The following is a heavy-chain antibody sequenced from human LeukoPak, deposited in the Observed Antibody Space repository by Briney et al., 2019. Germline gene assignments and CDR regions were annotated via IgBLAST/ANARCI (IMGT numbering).Heavy chain of an antibody. CDR2: INWNGGST. V-gene: IGHV3-20*04. J-gene: IGHJ6*03. Sequence: GGSLRLSCVASGISFSVEMNWVRQAPGKGLEWVSGINWNGGSTGYADSVKGRFTISRDNAKNSLYLQMNSLRAEDTALYYCARALAWNYGDYTLAYYMDVWGKGTTVTVSS. CDR3: ARALAWNYGDYTLAYYMDV. CDR1: GISFSVE. D-gene: IGHD4-17*01.